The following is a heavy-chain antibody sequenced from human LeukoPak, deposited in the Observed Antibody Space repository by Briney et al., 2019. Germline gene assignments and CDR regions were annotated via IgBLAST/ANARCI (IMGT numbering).Heavy chain of an antibody. CDR2: IYTSGST. CDR1: GGSISSYY. J-gene: IGHJ6*03. V-gene: IGHV4-4*07. D-gene: IGHD2-21*02. Sequence: PSETLSLTCTVSGGSISSYYWSWIRQPAGKGLEWIGRIYTSGSTNYNPSLKSRVTMSVDTSKNQFSLKLSSVTAADTAVYYCARAVGDASSYYYYYYMDVWGKGTTVTVSS. CDR3: ARAVGDASSYYYYYYMDV.